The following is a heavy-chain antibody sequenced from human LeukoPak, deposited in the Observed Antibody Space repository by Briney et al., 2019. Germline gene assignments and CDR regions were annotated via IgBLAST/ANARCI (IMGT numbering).Heavy chain of an antibody. CDR1: GFTFSSYA. D-gene: IGHD3-3*01. V-gene: IGHV3-23*01. J-gene: IGHJ3*02. CDR3: ATDLRPGRITIFGVVPHPDAFDI. Sequence: GGSLRLSCAASGFTFSSYAMSWVRQAPGKGLEWVSAISGSGGSTYYADSVKGRFTISRDNSKNTLYLQMNSLRAEDTAVYYCATDLRPGRITIFGVVPHPDAFDIWGQGTMVTVSS. CDR2: ISGSGGST.